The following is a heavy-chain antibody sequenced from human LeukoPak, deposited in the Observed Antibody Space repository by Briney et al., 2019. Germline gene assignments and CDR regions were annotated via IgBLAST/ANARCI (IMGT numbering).Heavy chain of an antibody. CDR3: ARDSYYDSSGYYYLGWFDP. Sequence: ASVKVSCKASGGTFSSYALSWVRRAPGQGLEWMGGIIPIFGTANYTEKFQDRLTITADESTSTTYMELSSLRSEDTAVYYCARDSYYDSSGYYYLGWFDPWGQGTLVTVSS. CDR2: IIPIFGTA. V-gene: IGHV1-69*13. CDR1: GGTFSSYA. D-gene: IGHD3-22*01. J-gene: IGHJ5*02.